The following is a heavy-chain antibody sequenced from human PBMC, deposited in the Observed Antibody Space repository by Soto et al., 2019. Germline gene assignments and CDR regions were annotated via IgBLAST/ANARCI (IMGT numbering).Heavy chain of an antibody. J-gene: IGHJ4*02. CDR2: IYYSGST. CDR1: GGSISSGGYY. V-gene: IGHV4-31*03. Sequence: SETLSLTCTVSGGSISSGGYYWSWIRQHPGKGLEWIGYIYYSGSTYYNPSLKSRVTISVDTSKNQFSLKLSSVTAADTAVYYCARVQVEMATTDFDYWGQGTLVTVSS. D-gene: IGHD5-12*01. CDR3: ARVQVEMATTDFDY.